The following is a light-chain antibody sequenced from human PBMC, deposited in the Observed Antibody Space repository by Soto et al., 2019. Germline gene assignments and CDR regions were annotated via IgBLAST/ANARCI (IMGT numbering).Light chain of an antibody. Sequence: ETVMTQSPATLSVSPGETATLSCGARQNVYTNLAWYQQKPGQAPRLVLYGASTRATGVPARFSGSRSGPEFTLTISSLQSEDFAIYYCQPYNSWPLTFGGGTKVHIK. CDR1: QNVYTN. CDR2: GAS. J-gene: IGKJ4*01. V-gene: IGKV3-15*01. CDR3: QPYNSWPLT.